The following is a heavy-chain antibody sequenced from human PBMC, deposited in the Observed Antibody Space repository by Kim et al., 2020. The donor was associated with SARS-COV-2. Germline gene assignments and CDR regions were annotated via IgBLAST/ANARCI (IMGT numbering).Heavy chain of an antibody. CDR1: GFTFSSYS. Sequence: GGSLRLSCAASGFTFSSYSMNWVRQAPGKGLEWVSYISSSSSTIYYADSVKGRFTISRDNAKNSLYLQMNSLRDEDTAVYYCAREIVMTDQLRYFDWFYNWFDPWGQGTLVTVSS. J-gene: IGHJ5*02. V-gene: IGHV3-48*02. CDR2: ISSSSSTI. CDR3: AREIVMTDQLRYFDWFYNWFDP. D-gene: IGHD3-9*01.